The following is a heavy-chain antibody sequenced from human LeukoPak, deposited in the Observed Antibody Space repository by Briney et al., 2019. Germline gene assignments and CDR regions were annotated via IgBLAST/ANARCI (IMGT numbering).Heavy chain of an antibody. V-gene: IGHV5-51*01. CDR1: GYTFGNYW. CDR2: TYRGSDT. Sequence: GESLKISCTASGYTFGNYWIGWVRQMPGKGLEWVAITYRGSDTRYSPSFQGKVTISVDITTASLQWRSLKASDTAMYYCARLDGYHQSSGYHPRYFDYWGQGTLVTVSS. CDR3: ARLDGYHQSSGYHPRYFDY. D-gene: IGHD3-22*01. J-gene: IGHJ4*02.